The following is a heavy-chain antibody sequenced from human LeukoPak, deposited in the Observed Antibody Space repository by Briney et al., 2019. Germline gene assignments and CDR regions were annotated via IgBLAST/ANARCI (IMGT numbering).Heavy chain of an antibody. CDR2: IYTSGST. J-gene: IGHJ6*02. V-gene: IGHV4-4*07. D-gene: IGHD2-15*01. Sequence: SETLSLTCTVSGGSISSYYWSWIRQPAGKGLEWIGRIYTSGSTNYNPSLKSRVTISVDTSKNQFSLKLSSVTAADTAVYYCARVRGYCSGGSCYYYGMDVWGQGTTVTVSS. CDR1: GGSISSYY. CDR3: ARVRGYCSGGSCYYYGMDV.